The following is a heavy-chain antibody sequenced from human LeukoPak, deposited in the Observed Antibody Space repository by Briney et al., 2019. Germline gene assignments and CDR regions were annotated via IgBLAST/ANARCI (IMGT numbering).Heavy chain of an antibody. D-gene: IGHD2/OR15-2a*01. V-gene: IGHV3-11*04. CDR2: ISSSGSTI. CDR3: ARDYFVRGRAFDI. J-gene: IGHJ3*02. Sequence: KPGGSLRLSCAASGFTFSDYYMSWLRQAPGKGLGWVSYISSSGSTIYYADSVKGRFTISRDNAKNSLYLQMNSLRAEDTAVYYCARDYFVRGRAFDIWGQGTMVTVSS. CDR1: GFTFSDYY.